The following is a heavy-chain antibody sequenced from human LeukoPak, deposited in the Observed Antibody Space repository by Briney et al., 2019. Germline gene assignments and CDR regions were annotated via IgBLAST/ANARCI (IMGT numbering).Heavy chain of an antibody. Sequence: PGGPLRLSCAASGFTFSSKLMGWVRQAPGKGLEWVANINEAENEKYYGDSVTGRFTIARDNANKLLDLQMNSLRGDDSAVYYCVRDDGSLIGRDWGQGTMVTVSS. D-gene: IGHD2/OR15-2a*01. CDR2: INEAENEK. V-gene: IGHV3-7*01. CDR3: VRDDGSLIGRD. J-gene: IGHJ3*01. CDR1: GFTFSSKL.